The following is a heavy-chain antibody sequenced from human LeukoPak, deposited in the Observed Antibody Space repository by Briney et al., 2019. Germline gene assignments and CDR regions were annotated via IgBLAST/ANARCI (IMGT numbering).Heavy chain of an antibody. V-gene: IGHV3-30*02. Sequence: GGSLRLSCAASGFSFSGYGMHWVRQTPGKGLEWVAFIRYDGSNKYYADSVKGRFTISRDNAKNSLYLQMNSLRAEDTAVYYCARRGNWFDPWGQGTLVTVSS. CDR1: GFSFSGYG. CDR2: IRYDGSNK. J-gene: IGHJ5*02. CDR3: ARRGNWFDP.